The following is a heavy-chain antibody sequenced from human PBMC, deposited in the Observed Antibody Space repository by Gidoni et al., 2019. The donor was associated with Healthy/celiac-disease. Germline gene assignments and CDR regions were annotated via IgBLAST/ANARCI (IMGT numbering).Heavy chain of an antibody. J-gene: IGHJ6*02. CDR2: ISGSGGST. CDR3: AKAALRYYYDSSGYYYVPYYYYGMDV. Sequence: EVQLLESGGGLVQPGGSLRLSCAASGFTFSSYAMSWVRQAPGKGLEWVSAISGSGGSTYYADSVKCRFTISRDNSKNTLYLQMNSLRAEDTAVYYCAKAALRYYYDSSGYYYVPYYYYGMDVWGQGTTVTVSS. CDR1: GFTFSSYA. V-gene: IGHV3-23*01. D-gene: IGHD3-22*01.